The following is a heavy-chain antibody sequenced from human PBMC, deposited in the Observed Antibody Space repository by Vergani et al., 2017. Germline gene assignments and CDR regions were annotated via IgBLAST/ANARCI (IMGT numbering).Heavy chain of an antibody. J-gene: IGHJ3*02. Sequence: QVQLVESGGGVVQPGRSLRLSCAASGFTFSSYGMHWVRQAPGKGLEWVAVISYDGSNKYYADSVKGRFTISRDNSKNTLYLKMNSLRAEDTAVYYCAKDLWQHWLGDAFDIWGQGTMVTVSS. D-gene: IGHD6-19*01. V-gene: IGHV3-30*18. CDR1: GFTFSSYG. CDR3: AKDLWQHWLGDAFDI. CDR2: ISYDGSNK.